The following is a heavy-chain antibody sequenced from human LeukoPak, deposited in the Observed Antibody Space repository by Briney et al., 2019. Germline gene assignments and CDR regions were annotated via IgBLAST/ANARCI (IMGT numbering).Heavy chain of an antibody. Sequence: SQTLSLTCAISGDSVSSNSAAWNWIRQSPSRGLEWLGRTYYRSKWYNDYAVSVKSRITINSDTSKNQFSLQLNSVTPEDTAVYYCARDLSPYCSSTSCYSDAFDIWGQGTMVTVSS. CDR2: TYYRSKWYN. CDR3: ARDLSPYCSSTSCYSDAFDI. D-gene: IGHD2-2*01. J-gene: IGHJ3*02. CDR1: GDSVSSNSAA. V-gene: IGHV6-1*01.